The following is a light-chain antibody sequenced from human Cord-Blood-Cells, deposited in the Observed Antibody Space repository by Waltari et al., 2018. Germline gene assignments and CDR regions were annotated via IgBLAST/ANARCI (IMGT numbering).Light chain of an antibody. CDR2: AAS. V-gene: IGKV1-39*01. CDR1: QSISSY. J-gene: IGKJ2*03. Sequence: DIQMTQSPSSLSASVGDRVTITCRASQSISSYLNWYQQKPGKAPKLLIYAASSLQSGVPSRFSCSVSETDFTLTINSLQPENFATYYCQQSYSTPRYSFGQGTKLEI. CDR3: QQSYSTPRYS.